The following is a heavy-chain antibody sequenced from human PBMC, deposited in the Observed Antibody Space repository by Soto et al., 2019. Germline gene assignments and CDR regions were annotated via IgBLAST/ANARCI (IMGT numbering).Heavy chain of an antibody. D-gene: IGHD3-3*01. J-gene: IGHJ5*02. V-gene: IGHV4-34*01. CDR3: VRLVTIFGVAP. Sequence: PSETLSLTCAVYGGSFSGYYWSWIRQPPGKGLEWIGEINHSGSTNYNPSLKSRVTISVDTSKNQFSLKLSSVTAADTAVYYCVRLVTIFGVAPWGQGTLVTVSS. CDR1: GGSFSGYY. CDR2: INHSGST.